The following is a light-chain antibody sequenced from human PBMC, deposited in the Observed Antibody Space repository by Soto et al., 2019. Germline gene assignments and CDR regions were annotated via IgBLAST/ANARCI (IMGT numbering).Light chain of an antibody. CDR1: QSVSSN. CDR2: GAS. Sequence: EIVMTQSPATLSVSPGERATLSCRASQSVSSNLAWYQQKPGQAPRLLIYGASTRATGIPARFSGSGSGTEFTLTISSLQSEDFAVYYCQQYTNFLSFSGGTKVEIK. J-gene: IGKJ4*01. CDR3: QQYTNFLS. V-gene: IGKV3-15*01.